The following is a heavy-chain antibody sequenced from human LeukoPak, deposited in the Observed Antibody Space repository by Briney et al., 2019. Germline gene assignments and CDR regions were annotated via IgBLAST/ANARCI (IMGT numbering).Heavy chain of an antibody. CDR1: GFTFSSYA. J-gene: IGHJ4*02. Sequence: PGGSLRLSCAVSGFTFSSYAMTWVRQAPGKGLEWVSAISGSGGSTYYADSVKGRFTISRDNSKNTLYLQMNSLRAEDTAVYYCAKGGYSSSWPFDYWGQGTLVTVSS. V-gene: IGHV3-23*01. D-gene: IGHD6-13*01. CDR3: AKGGYSSSWPFDY. CDR2: ISGSGGST.